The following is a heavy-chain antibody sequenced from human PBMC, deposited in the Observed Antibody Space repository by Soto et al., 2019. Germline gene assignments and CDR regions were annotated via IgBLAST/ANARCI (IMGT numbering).Heavy chain of an antibody. D-gene: IGHD3-22*01. Sequence: GGSLRLSCVASEFTFSKYWMRWVRQAPGEGLVWVSRINMDGTKTAYADSVKGRFTVSRDNANNTLYLQMNSLGVEDTAVYYCARDYYYDSRSSSVNWFDPWGQGTLVTVSS. CDR3: ARDYYYDSRSSSVNWFDP. CDR1: EFTFSKYW. J-gene: IGHJ5*02. CDR2: INMDGTKT. V-gene: IGHV3-74*01.